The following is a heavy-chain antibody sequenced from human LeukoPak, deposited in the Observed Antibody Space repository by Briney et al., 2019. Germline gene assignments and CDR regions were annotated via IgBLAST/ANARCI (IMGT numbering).Heavy chain of an antibody. D-gene: IGHD3-3*01. CDR2: ISGSGGST. V-gene: IGHV3-23*01. CDR3: AKDPNYDIWSGYADY. J-gene: IGHJ4*02. Sequence: GGSLRLSCAASGFTFSSYAMSWVRQAPGKGLEWVSAISGSGGSTYYADSVKGRFTISRDNSKNTLYLQMNSLRAEDPAVYYCAKDPNYDIWSGYADYWGQGTLVTVSS. CDR1: GFTFSSYA.